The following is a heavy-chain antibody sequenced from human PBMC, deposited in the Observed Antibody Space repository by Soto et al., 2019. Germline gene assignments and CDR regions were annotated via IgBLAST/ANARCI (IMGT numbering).Heavy chain of an antibody. CDR2: IYYSGST. CDR3: VSGVWGSYRYSDEVDY. V-gene: IGHV4-39*01. J-gene: IGHJ4*02. D-gene: IGHD3-16*02. Sequence: LSLTCTVSGGSISSSSYYWGWIRQPPGKGLEWIGSIYYSGSTYYNPSLKSRVTISVDTSKNQFSLKLSSVTAADTAVYYCVSGVWGSYRYSDEVDYWGQGTLVTVSS. CDR1: GGSISSSSYY.